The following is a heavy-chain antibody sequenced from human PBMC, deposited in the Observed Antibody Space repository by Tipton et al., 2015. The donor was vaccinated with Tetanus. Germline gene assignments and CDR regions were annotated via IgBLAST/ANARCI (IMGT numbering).Heavy chain of an antibody. CDR3: ARRRSAVLGGSYHWYFDL. V-gene: IGHV5-51*01. D-gene: IGHD2-15*01. Sequence: VQLVQSGAEVKKPGESLKISCRGSGYSFNIYWIGWVRQMPGRGLEWMGIVDPRDSQATYGPSFQGQVTISTDKSISTAYVQWGSLQASDAAIYYCARRRSAVLGGSYHWYFDLWGRGTLVTVSS. CDR1: GYSFNIYW. J-gene: IGHJ2*01. CDR2: VDPRDSQA.